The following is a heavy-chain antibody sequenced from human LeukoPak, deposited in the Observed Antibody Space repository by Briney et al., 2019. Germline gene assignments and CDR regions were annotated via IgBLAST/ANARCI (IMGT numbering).Heavy chain of an antibody. CDR1: GGSVSSGSYY. V-gene: IGHV4-61*01. J-gene: IGHJ4*02. CDR2: IYYSGST. CDR3: AREVICSGGSCYPDHPFDY. Sequence: NPSETLSLTCTVSGGSVSSGSYYWSWIRQPPGKGLEWIGYIYYSGSTNYNPSLKSRVTISVDTSKNQFSLKLSSVTAADTAVYYCAREVICSGGSCYPDHPFDYWAREPWSPSPQ. D-gene: IGHD2-15*01.